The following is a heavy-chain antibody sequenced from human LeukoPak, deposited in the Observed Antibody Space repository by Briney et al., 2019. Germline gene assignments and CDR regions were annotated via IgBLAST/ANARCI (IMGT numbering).Heavy chain of an antibody. Sequence: PSQTLSLTCTVSGGSISSGDYYWSWIRQPPGKGLEWIGYIYYSGSTYYNPSLKSRVTISVDTSKNQFSLKLSSVTAADTAVYYCARDSGPPLPRYAGALNDFWSGYYTGRYFDYWGQGTLVTVSS. D-gene: IGHD3-3*01. J-gene: IGHJ4*02. V-gene: IGHV4-30-4*08. CDR3: ARDSGPPLPRYAGALNDFWSGYYTGRYFDY. CDR2: IYYSGST. CDR1: GGSISSGDYY.